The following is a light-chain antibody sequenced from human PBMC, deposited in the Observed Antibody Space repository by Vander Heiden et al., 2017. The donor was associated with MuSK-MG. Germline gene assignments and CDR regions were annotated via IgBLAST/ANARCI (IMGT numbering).Light chain of an antibody. Sequence: YELTQPTSVSVSPGQTASITCSGDKLGDKYACWYQQKPGQSPVLVIYQDSKRPSGIPERFSGSNSGNTATLTISGTQAMDEADYYCQAWDSSTVVFGGGTKLTVL. CDR1: KLGDKY. CDR2: QDS. V-gene: IGLV3-1*01. J-gene: IGLJ2*01. CDR3: QAWDSSTVV.